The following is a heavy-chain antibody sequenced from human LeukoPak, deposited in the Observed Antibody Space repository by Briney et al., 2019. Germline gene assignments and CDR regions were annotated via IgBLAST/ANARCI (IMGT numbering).Heavy chain of an antibody. CDR1: GYTFTSYG. J-gene: IGHJ5*02. D-gene: IGHD3-3*01. V-gene: IGHV1-69*05. CDR2: IIPIFGTA. Sequence: SVKVSCKASGYTFTSYGISWVRQAPGQGLEWMGGIIPIFGTANYAQKFQGRVTITTDESTSTAYMELSSLRSEDTAVYYCARGPSITIFGVAPDARGWFDPWGQGTLVTVSS. CDR3: ARGPSITIFGVAPDARGWFDP.